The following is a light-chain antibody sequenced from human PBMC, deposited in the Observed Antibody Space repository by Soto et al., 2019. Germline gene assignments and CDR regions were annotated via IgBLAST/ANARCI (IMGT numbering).Light chain of an antibody. Sequence: QSVLTQPASVSGSPGQSITISCTGTSSDVGGYKYFSWYQQQPGGVPKLMIYEVTNRPSGVSNRFSGSKSGNTASLTISGLQADDEADYYCSSFTSSSTYVIFGGGTKLTVL. CDR3: SSFTSSSTYVI. V-gene: IGLV2-14*03. J-gene: IGLJ2*01. CDR2: EVT. CDR1: SSDVGGYKY.